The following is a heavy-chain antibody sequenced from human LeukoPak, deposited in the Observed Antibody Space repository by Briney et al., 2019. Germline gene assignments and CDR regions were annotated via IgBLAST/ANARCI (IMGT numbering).Heavy chain of an antibody. CDR3: ATDRITMVRGVSDAFDI. J-gene: IGHJ3*02. CDR2: FDLEEGES. CDR1: RYTLPQLF. V-gene: IGHV1-24*01. Sequence: SSVKVSYKHSRYTLPQLFMHGLRQAPGKGLGWVGGFDLEEGESIYAQIFQGRVTMTEDTSTDTAYMELSSVTSEDTAVYYCATDRITMVRGVSDAFDIWGQGTRVTVSS. D-gene: IGHD3-10*01.